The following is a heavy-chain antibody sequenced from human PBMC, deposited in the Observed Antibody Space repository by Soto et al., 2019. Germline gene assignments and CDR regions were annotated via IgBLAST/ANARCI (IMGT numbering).Heavy chain of an antibody. CDR2: ISGSGGST. D-gene: IGHD3-9*01. CDR1: GFTFSSYA. J-gene: IGHJ4*02. V-gene: IGHV3-23*01. CDR3: AKDNTYYDILTGYGTDPDFDY. Sequence: GGSLRLSCAASGFTFSSYAMSWVRQAPGKGLEWVSAISGSGGSTYYADSVKGRFTISRDNSKNTLYLQMNSLRAEDTAVYYCAKDNTYYDILTGYGTDPDFDYWGQGTLVTVS.